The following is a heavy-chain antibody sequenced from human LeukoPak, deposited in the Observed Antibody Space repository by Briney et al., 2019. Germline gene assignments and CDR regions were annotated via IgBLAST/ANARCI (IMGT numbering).Heavy chain of an antibody. J-gene: IGHJ4*02. CDR1: GGSFSNYA. CDR3: ARGERAIPIYY. D-gene: IGHD3-10*01. CDR2: IIPILGSA. Sequence: SVKVSCKASGGSFSNYAISWVQQAPGQGLEWMGGIIPILGSATYAQHFQGRVTITMDESTTTAYMELSSLRPGDTAVFYCARGERAIPIYYWGQGTLVTVSS. V-gene: IGHV1-69*05.